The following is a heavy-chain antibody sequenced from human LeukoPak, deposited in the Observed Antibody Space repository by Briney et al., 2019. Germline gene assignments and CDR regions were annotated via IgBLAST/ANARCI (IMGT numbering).Heavy chain of an antibody. CDR3: ARDGGPSVAENWFDP. CDR2: INPSGGST. CDR1: GYTFTSYY. D-gene: IGHD6-19*01. Sequence: ASVKVSCKASGYTFTSYYMHWVRQAPGQGLEWMGIINPSGGSTSYAQKFQGRVTMTRDTSTSTVYMELSSLRSEDTAVYYCARDGGPSVAENWFDPWGQVTLVTVSS. V-gene: IGHV1-46*01. J-gene: IGHJ5*02.